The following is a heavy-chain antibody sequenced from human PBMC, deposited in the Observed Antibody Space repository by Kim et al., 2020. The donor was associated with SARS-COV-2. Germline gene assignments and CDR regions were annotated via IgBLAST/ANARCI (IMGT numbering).Heavy chain of an antibody. D-gene: IGHD3-22*01. CDR2: NT. Sequence: NTNYAPKLQGRVTMTTDTSTSTAYMELRSLRSDDTAVYYCARHDDSSGYWGQGTLVTVSS. CDR3: ARHDDSSGY. V-gene: IGHV1-18*01. J-gene: IGHJ4*02.